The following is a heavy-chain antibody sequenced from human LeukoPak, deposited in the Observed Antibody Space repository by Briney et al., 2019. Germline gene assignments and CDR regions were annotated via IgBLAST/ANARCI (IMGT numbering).Heavy chain of an antibody. V-gene: IGHV4-39*07. J-gene: IGHJ3*02. CDR3: ARRRTRGYSYGYTAVLPEYAFDI. CDR1: GGSISSSSYY. D-gene: IGHD5-18*01. Sequence: SETLSLTCTVSGGSISSSSYYWGWIRQPPGKGLEWIGSIYYSGSTYYNPSLKSRLIISIDTSKSQFSLTLSSVTAADTAVYYCARRRTRGYSYGYTAVLPEYAFDIWGQGTMVTVSS. CDR2: IYYSGST.